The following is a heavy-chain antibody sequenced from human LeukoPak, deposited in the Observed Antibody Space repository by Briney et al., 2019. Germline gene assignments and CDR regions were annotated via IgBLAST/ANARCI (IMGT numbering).Heavy chain of an antibody. CDR2: IYYSGST. Sequence: SETLSLTCTVSGGSISSYYWSWIRQPPGKGLEWIGYIYYSGSTNYNPSLKSRVTISVDTSKNQFSLKLSSVTAADTAVYYCARSERGFLEWSESGFDYWGQGTLVTVSS. CDR1: GGSISSYY. J-gene: IGHJ4*02. D-gene: IGHD3-3*01. CDR3: ARSERGFLEWSESGFDY. V-gene: IGHV4-59*01.